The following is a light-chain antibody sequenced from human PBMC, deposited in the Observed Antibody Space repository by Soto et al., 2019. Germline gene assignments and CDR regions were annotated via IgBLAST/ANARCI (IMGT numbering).Light chain of an antibody. CDR3: QQYNVWPLT. V-gene: IGKV3-15*01. CDR2: VAS. J-gene: IGKJ4*01. CDR1: QSVSSN. Sequence: EIVMTQSPATLSLSPGERATLSCRASQSVSSNLAWYQQKPGQTPKLLIYVASTRATGIPARFSGSGSGTEFTLSISSLKSEDFAVYYCQQYNVWPLTFGGGTKVEFK.